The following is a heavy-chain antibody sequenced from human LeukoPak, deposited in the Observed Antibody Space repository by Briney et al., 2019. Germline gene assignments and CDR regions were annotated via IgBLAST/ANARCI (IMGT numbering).Heavy chain of an antibody. Sequence: PSETLSLTCTVSGGSISSSSYYWGWIRQPPGKGLELIGSIFYSGSTYYNPSLKSRVTISIDTSKNQFSLKLSSVTAADTAVYYCARDTTRSGDGYNIIDYWGQGTLVTVSS. CDR2: IFYSGST. D-gene: IGHD5-24*01. CDR1: GGSISSSSYY. CDR3: ARDTTRSGDGYNIIDY. J-gene: IGHJ4*02. V-gene: IGHV4-39*07.